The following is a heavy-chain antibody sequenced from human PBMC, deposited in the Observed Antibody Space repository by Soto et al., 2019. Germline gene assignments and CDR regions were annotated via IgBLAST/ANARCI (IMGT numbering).Heavy chain of an antibody. CDR3: ARGDPISIFGVGHPYYFDY. CDR2: NYPGDSDT. D-gene: IGHD3-3*01. Sequence: GESLKISCKGSGYSFTSYWIAWVRQVPGKGLEWMGTNYPGDSDTRYSPSFQGQVTISADKCSSTAYLQWSSLKASDTAMYYCARGDPISIFGVGHPYYFDYWGQGTLVTVSS. CDR1: GYSFTSYW. V-gene: IGHV5-51*01. J-gene: IGHJ4*02.